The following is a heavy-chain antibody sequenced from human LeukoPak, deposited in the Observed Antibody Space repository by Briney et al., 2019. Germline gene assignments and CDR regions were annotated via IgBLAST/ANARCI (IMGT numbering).Heavy chain of an antibody. V-gene: IGHV3-73*01. D-gene: IGHD5-24*01. CDR1: GFTFSDSA. CDR3: TTRRWAQEMATIPHYFNY. Sequence: GGSLRLSCAASGFTFSDSAMHWVRQASGKGLEWVGRIRSKTKSYATAYAASVKGRFTISRDDSKNTAYLQMNSLQTEDTAVYYCTTRRWAQEMATIPHYFNYWGQGTLVTVSS. CDR2: IRSKTKSYAT. J-gene: IGHJ4*02.